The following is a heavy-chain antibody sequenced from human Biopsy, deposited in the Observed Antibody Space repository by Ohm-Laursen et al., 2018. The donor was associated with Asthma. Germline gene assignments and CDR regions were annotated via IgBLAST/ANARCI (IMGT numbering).Heavy chain of an antibody. CDR3: ARDKPSHIDYYYGMDV. V-gene: IGHV3-64D*08. CDR1: GFTFSSYD. CDR2: ISNNGGRT. Sequence: SLRLSCAASGFTFSSYDMHWVRQAPGKGLEYVSGISNNGGRTNYGDSVKGRFTISRDNSKSTLYLQMSSLRGEDTAVYYCARDKPSHIDYYYGMDVWGQGTTVTVSS. J-gene: IGHJ6*02.